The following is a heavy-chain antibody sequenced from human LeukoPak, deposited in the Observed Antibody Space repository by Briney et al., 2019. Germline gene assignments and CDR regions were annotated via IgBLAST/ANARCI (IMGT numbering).Heavy chain of an antibody. Sequence: GGSLRLSCAASGFTFSSYSMNWVRQAPGKGLEWVSSISSSSSYIYYADSVKGRFTISRDNAKNSLYLQMNSLRAEDTAVYYCARDRYYDILTGYNPFDYWGQGTLVTVSS. CDR3: ARDRYYDILTGYNPFDY. D-gene: IGHD3-9*01. V-gene: IGHV3-21*01. CDR2: ISSSSSYI. CDR1: GFTFSSYS. J-gene: IGHJ4*02.